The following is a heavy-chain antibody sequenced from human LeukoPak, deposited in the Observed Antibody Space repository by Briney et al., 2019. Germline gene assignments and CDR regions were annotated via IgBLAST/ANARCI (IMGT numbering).Heavy chain of an antibody. Sequence: GGSLRLSCAASGFTVSSNYMSWVRQAPGKGLEWVSVIYSGGRTYYADSVKGRFTISRDNSKNALYLQMSSLRAEDTAVYYCARLRGTVASDYWGQGTLVTVSS. CDR1: GFTVSSNY. CDR3: ARLRGTVASDY. CDR2: IYSGGRT. J-gene: IGHJ4*02. D-gene: IGHD6-19*01. V-gene: IGHV3-53*01.